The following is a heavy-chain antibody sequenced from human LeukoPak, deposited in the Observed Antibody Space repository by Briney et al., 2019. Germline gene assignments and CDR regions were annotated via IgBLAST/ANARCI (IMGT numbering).Heavy chain of an antibody. CDR1: GFTFDDYA. J-gene: IGHJ3*02. D-gene: IGHD3-22*01. CDR2: ISYDGSNK. Sequence: PGGSLRLSCAASGFTFDDYAMHWVRQAPGKGLEWVADISYDGSNKYYADSVKGRFTISRDNSKNTLYLQMNSLRAEDTAVYYCAEPLPYYYDSSGRRGDAFDIWGQGTMVTVSS. CDR3: AEPLPYYYDSSGRRGDAFDI. V-gene: IGHV3-30*18.